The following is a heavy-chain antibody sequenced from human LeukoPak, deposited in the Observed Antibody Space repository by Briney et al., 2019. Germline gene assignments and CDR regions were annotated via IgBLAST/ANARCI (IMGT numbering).Heavy chain of an antibody. CDR1: GFSFSSYA. CDR3: ARRAGGYSHPYDY. D-gene: IGHD4-23*01. Sequence: GGSLRLSCATSGFSFSSYAMSWVRQAPGKGLEWVSAMSSSDDGRYYAASVRGRFTISRDTSRSTLYLQMNSLRAEDTAVYYCARRAGGYSHPYDYWGQGILVTVSS. V-gene: IGHV3-23*01. CDR2: MSSSDDGR. J-gene: IGHJ4*02.